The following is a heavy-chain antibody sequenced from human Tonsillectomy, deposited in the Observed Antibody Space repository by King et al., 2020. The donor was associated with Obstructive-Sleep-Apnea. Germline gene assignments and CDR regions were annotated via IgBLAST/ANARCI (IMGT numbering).Heavy chain of an antibody. J-gene: IGHJ4*02. V-gene: IGHV3-49*03. Sequence: VQLVESGGGLVQPGRSLRLSCTASGFTFGDYAMSWFRQAPGKGLEWVGFVRSKAYGGTTEYAASVKGRFTISRDDSKTIAYLQMNSLKTEDTAVYDCTREGGTYCSSTSCYPYYFDYWGQGTLVTVSS. CDR3: TREGGTYCSSTSCYPYYFDY. D-gene: IGHD2-2*01. CDR2: VRSKAYGGTT. CDR1: GFTFGDYA.